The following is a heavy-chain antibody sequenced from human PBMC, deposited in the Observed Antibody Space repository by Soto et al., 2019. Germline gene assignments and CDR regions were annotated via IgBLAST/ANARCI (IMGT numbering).Heavy chain of an antibody. D-gene: IGHD2-15*01. CDR3: ARDGYCSGGSCQYWYFDL. J-gene: IGHJ2*01. Sequence: QVQLVQSGAEVKKPGSSVKVSCKASGGTFSSYTISWVRQAPGQGLEWMGRIIPIHGIANYAQKFQGRVTITADKSTSTAYMELSSLRSEDTAVYYCARDGYCSGGSCQYWYFDLWGRGTLVTVSS. CDR2: IIPIHGIA. V-gene: IGHV1-69*08. CDR1: GGTFSSYT.